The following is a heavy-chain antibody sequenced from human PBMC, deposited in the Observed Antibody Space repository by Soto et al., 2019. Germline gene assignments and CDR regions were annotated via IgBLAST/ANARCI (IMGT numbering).Heavy chain of an antibody. CDR1: DDSISSFY. J-gene: IGHJ6*02. D-gene: IGHD5-12*01. CDR2: IYYSGST. Sequence: TSETLSLTCTVSDDSISSFYWSWIRQPPGKGLEWIGFIYYSGSTSYNPSLKSRVTISIDTSKNQFSLKLTSVTAADTAVYYCARVVAPRAWRSFMDVWGQGITVTVSS. V-gene: IGHV4-59*01. CDR3: ARVVAPRAWRSFMDV.